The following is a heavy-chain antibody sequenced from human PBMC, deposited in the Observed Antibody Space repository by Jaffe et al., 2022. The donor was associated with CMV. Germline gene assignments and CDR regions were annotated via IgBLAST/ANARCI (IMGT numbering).Heavy chain of an antibody. CDR3: AKSFISGILVAGGCDY. CDR2: ISGSGGST. CDR1: GFTFSNYA. Sequence: EVQLVESGGGLVQPGGSLRLSCAASGFTFSNYAMTWVRQAPGKGLEWVSGISGSGGSTSYADSVKGRFTISRDNSKNTLYLQMNSLRAEDTAVYYCAKSFISGILVAGGCDYWGQGTLVTVSS. J-gene: IGHJ4*02. D-gene: IGHD6-19*01. V-gene: IGHV3-23*04.